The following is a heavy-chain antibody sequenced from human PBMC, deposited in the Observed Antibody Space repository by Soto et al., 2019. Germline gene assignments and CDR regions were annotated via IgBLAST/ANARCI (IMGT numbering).Heavy chain of an antibody. CDR2: ISWNSGSI. Sequence: GGSLRLSCAASGFTFDDYAMHWVRQAPGKGLEWVSGISWNSGSIGYADSVKGRFTISRDNAKNSLYLQMNSLRAEDTALYYCAKDMAEQQLVAGYDGMDVWVQGTTVTVSS. V-gene: IGHV3-9*01. CDR3: AKDMAEQQLVAGYDGMDV. J-gene: IGHJ6*02. CDR1: GFTFDDYA. D-gene: IGHD6-13*01.